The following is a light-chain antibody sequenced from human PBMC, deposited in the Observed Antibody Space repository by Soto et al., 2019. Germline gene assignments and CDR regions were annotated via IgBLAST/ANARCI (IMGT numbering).Light chain of an antibody. Sequence: EIVMTQSPATLSVSPGESATLSCRASQSVSNNYLAWYQQKPGQAPRVLIYGASTRATGIPARFTGSGSGTEFILTITSLQSEDSAVYYCQEYNTWPWTFGQGTKVDIK. J-gene: IGKJ1*01. CDR2: GAS. CDR3: QEYNTWPWT. V-gene: IGKV3-15*01. CDR1: QSVSNN.